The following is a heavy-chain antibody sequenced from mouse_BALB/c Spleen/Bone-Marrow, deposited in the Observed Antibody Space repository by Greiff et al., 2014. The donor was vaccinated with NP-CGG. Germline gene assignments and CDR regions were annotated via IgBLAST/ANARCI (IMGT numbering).Heavy chain of an antibody. D-gene: IGHD1-1*01. J-gene: IGHJ3*01. CDR3: EREGGSRLY. V-gene: IGHV3-6*02. CDR1: GYSITSGYY. Sequence: DVHLVESGPGLVKPSQSLSLTCSVTGYSITSGYYWNWIRQFPGNKLEWMGYISYDGSNNYNPSLKNRISITRDTSKNQFFLKLNSVTAGDTPTYSWEREGGSRLYWAQGILVLVSA. CDR2: ISYDGSN.